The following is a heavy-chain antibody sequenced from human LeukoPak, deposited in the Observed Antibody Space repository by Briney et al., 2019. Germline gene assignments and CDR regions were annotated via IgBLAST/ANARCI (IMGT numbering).Heavy chain of an antibody. CDR3: AREDIVVVPAAIVGYYGMDV. Sequence: PGGSLRLSCAASGFTFSSYGMHWVRQAPGKGLERVAVIWYDGSNKYYADSVKGRFTISRDNSKNTLYLQMNSLRAEDTAVYYCAREDIVVVPAAIVGYYGMDVWGQGTTVTVSS. V-gene: IGHV3-33*01. D-gene: IGHD2-2*02. CDR2: IWYDGSNK. CDR1: GFTFSSYG. J-gene: IGHJ6*02.